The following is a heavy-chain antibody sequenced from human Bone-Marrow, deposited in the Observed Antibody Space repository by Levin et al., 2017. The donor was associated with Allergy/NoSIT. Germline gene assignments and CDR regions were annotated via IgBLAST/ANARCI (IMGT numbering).Heavy chain of an antibody. D-gene: IGHD3-10*01. V-gene: IGHV1-46*01. CDR3: ARAGIVRGDLGDQDS. Sequence: PGGSLRLSCKASGYTFITYFMHWVRQAPGQGLEWMGIINPSDDTKHIEQKFQGRVTMTRDTSTSTFHMELRSLRSEDTAVYYCARAGIVRGDLGDQDSWGQGTLVTVS. CDR2: INPSDDTK. J-gene: IGHJ4*02. CDR1: GYTFITYF.